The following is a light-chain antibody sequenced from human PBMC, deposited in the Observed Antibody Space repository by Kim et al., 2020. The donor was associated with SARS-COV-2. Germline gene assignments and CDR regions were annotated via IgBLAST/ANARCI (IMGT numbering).Light chain of an antibody. CDR2: GTS. CDR3: RQYNNKLTGT. Sequence: EIVMTQSPATLSVSPGERATLSCRASQSVSSNLACYQQKPAQAPRLLIYGTSSSTTGIPPRFSSSGSGTEFTPTISSMQSDDFAVYYCRQYNNKLTGTFGQGTKVEIK. CDR1: QSVSSN. V-gene: IGKV3-15*01. J-gene: IGKJ1*01.